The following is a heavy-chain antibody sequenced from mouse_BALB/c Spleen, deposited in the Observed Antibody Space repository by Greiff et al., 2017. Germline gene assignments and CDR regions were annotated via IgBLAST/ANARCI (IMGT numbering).Heavy chain of an antibody. J-gene: IGHJ2*01. CDR1: GYAFSSYW. D-gene: IGHD1-2*01. CDR3: ARGLLRPLYYFYY. Sequence: VQLQQSGAELVRPGSSVKISCKASGYAFSSYWMNWVKQRPGQGLEWIGQIYPGDGDTNYNGKFKGKATLTADKSSSTAYMQLSSLTSEDSAVYFCARGLLRPLYYFYYWGQGTTLTVSS. V-gene: IGHV1-80*01. CDR2: IYPGDGDT.